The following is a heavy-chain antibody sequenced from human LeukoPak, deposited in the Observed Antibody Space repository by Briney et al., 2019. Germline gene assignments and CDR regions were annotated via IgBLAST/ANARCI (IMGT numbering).Heavy chain of an antibody. D-gene: IGHD6-19*01. J-gene: IGHJ3*02. CDR3: ARGSEQWLVHENAFDI. V-gene: IGHV3-33*01. CDR1: GFTFSSYG. CDR2: IWYDGSNK. Sequence: PGRSLRLSCAVSGFTFSSYGMHWARQAPGKGLEWVAVIWYDGSNKYYADSVKGRFTISRDNSKNTLYLQMNSLRAEDTAVYYCARGSEQWLVHENAFDIWGQGTMVTVSS.